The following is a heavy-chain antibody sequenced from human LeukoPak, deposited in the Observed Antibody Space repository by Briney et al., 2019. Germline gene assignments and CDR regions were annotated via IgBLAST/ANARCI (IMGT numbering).Heavy chain of an antibody. CDR1: GFNFVNTW. V-gene: IGHV3-30*18. D-gene: IGHD5-18*01. CDR3: AKDEGYFSYFFDS. CDR2: ISSDAATE. J-gene: IGHJ4*02. Sequence: PGGSLRLSCAASGFNFVNTWMHWVRQAPGKGLEWLSIISSDAATEYYADSLQGRFTISRDNSENTVYLQMSSLRVENTAIDYCAKDEGYFSYFFDSWGQGTLVTVSS.